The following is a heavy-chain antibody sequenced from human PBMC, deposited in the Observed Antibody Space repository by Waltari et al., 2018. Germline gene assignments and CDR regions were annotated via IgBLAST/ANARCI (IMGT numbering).Heavy chain of an antibody. CDR1: GFTFSSYA. Sequence: EVQLLESGGGLVQPGGSLRLSCAASGFTFSSYALSCVRQAPGKGLEWVSAISGSGGSTYYADSVKGRFTISRDNSKNTLYLQMNSLRAEDTAVYYCAKEVSHNWYFDLWGRGTLVTVSS. J-gene: IGHJ2*01. CDR2: ISGSGGST. V-gene: IGHV3-23*01. CDR3: AKEVSHNWYFDL.